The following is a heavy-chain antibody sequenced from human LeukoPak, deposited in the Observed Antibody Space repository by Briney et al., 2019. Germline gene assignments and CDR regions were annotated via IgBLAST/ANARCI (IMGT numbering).Heavy chain of an antibody. J-gene: IGHJ4*02. CDR2: IQYNGTNE. Sequence: GGSLRLSCAASGFIFSNYGMHWVREAPGKGLEWVAFIQYNGTNEDYADSVKGRFTISRDNSKNTVSLQMNSLKPEDTALYYCVKDIRRGYNFGYDQFAYWGQGTLVTVSS. CDR1: GFIFSNYG. CDR3: VKDIRRGYNFGYDQFAY. V-gene: IGHV3-30*02. D-gene: IGHD5-18*01.